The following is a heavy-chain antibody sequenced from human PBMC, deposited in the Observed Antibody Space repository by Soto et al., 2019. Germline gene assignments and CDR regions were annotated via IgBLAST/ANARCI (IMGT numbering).Heavy chain of an antibody. V-gene: IGHV5-10-1*01. CDR1: GYSFTKFW. Sequence: XESLKISCKGSGYSFTKFWITWVCQMPGKGLEWMGTIDPSDSYINYSPSFQGHVTISADKSTSAAYLQWSSLKASDTATYYCATQKGANCGSRTYKWFDLWGQGNQVTVSS. J-gene: IGHJ5*02. CDR3: ATQKGANCGSRTYKWFDL. D-gene: IGHD1-26*01. CDR2: IDPSDSYI.